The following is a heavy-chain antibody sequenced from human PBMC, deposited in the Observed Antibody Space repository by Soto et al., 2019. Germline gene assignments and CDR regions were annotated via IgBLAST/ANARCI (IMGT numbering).Heavy chain of an antibody. J-gene: IGHJ4*02. CDR1: EFTFRSYA. V-gene: IGHV3-23*01. Sequence: GGSLRLSCVASEFTFRSYAMSWVRQAPGKGLEWVSAISGSGGSTYYADSVKGRFTISRDNSKNTLYLQMNSLRAEDTAVYYCAKDYDFWSGYFPFDYWGQGTLVTVSS. CDR2: ISGSGGST. D-gene: IGHD3-3*01. CDR3: AKDYDFWSGYFPFDY.